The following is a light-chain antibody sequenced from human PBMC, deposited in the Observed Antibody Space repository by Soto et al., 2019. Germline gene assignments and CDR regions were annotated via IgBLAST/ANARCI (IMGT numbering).Light chain of an antibody. CDR3: TSYSRYRVLV. J-gene: IGLJ3*02. CDR1: SSDIGGYKY. CDR2: EVS. Sequence: QSVLTQPASVSGSLGQSITISCTGTSSDIGGYKYVPWYQQHPGKAPKLIIFEVSNRPSGVSDRFSGSNSGNTASLTISGLQAEDEADYYCTSYSRYRVLVFXGGTKVTVL. V-gene: IGLV2-14*01.